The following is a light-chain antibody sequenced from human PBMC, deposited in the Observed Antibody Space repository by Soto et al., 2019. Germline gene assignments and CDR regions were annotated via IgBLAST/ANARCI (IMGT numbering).Light chain of an antibody. J-gene: IGKJ3*01. CDR1: QSISSY. CDR2: AAS. CDR3: QQSYSTPLG. Sequence: DIQMTQSPSSLSASVGDRVTITCRASQSISSYLNWYQQKPGKAPKLLIYAASSLQSGVPSRFSGSGSGTDFTLTISSLQPEDFATYYCQQSYSTPLGFGPRTKVDI. V-gene: IGKV1-39*01.